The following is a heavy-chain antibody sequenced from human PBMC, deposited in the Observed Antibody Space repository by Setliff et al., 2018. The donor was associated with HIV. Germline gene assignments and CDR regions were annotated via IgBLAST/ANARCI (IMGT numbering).Heavy chain of an antibody. CDR1: GYTFNSYT. CDR3: ARAPPPLRYFDWEPLDAFDI. Sequence: ASVKVSCKASGYTFNSYTISWLRQAPGQGLEWMGWISPYNGNTDYAQEMQGRLTMTTDTSTSTAYTDLESLTSDDTAVYYCARAPPPLRYFDWEPLDAFDIWGQGTMVTVSS. CDR2: ISPYNGNT. J-gene: IGHJ3*02. D-gene: IGHD3-9*01. V-gene: IGHV1-18*04.